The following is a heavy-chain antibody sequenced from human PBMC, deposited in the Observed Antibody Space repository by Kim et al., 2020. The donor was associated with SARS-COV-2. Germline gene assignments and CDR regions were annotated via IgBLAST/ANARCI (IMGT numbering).Heavy chain of an antibody. J-gene: IGHJ4*02. CDR1: GYTFSSYG. Sequence: ASVKVSCKGSGYTFSSYGISWVRQAPGQGLEWLGWISVYSGKTEYEQKVRARVTMSADTFMNTAFMELRSLRSDDTAVYYCARVHYYSGSGTMYDYWGQG. D-gene: IGHD3-10*01. V-gene: IGHV1-18*01. CDR2: ISVYSGKT. CDR3: ARVHYYSGSGTMYDY.